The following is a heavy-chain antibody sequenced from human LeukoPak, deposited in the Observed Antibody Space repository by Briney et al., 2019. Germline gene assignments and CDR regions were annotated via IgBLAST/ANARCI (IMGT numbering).Heavy chain of an antibody. CDR3: ARSVEGYCSGGSCYSYYYYMDV. CDR2: IYNSGST. V-gene: IGHV4-61*08. J-gene: IGHJ6*03. CDR1: DYSIRSGGYS. Sequence: PSETLSLTCTVSDYSIRSGGYSWNWIRQPPGKGLEWIGYIYNSGSTNYNPSLKSRVTISVDTSKNQFSLKLSSVTAADTAVYYCARSVEGYCSGGSCYSYYYYMDVWGKGTTVTVSS. D-gene: IGHD2-15*01.